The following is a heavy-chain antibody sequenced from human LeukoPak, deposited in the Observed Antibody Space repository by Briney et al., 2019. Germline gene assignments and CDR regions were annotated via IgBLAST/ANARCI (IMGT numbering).Heavy chain of an antibody. CDR3: AKLAYDSSGYYPGPFDY. CDR1: GFTFSSYG. CDR2: ISYDGSNK. D-gene: IGHD3-22*01. V-gene: IGHV3-30*18. Sequence: GRSLRLSCAASGFTFSSYGMHWVRQAPGKGLEWVAVISYDGSNKYYADSVKGRFTISRDNSKNTLYLQMNSLRAEDTAVYYCAKLAYDSSGYYPGPFDYWGQGTLVTVSS. J-gene: IGHJ4*02.